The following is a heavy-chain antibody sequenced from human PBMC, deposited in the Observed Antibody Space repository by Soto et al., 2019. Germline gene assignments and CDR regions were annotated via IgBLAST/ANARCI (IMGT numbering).Heavy chain of an antibody. D-gene: IGHD3-22*01. CDR3: AKADRQQKTYYYDSSGYSFDY. V-gene: IGHV3-23*01. Sequence: PGGSLRLSCAASGFTFSSYAMSWVRQAPGKGLEWVSAISGSGGSTYYADSVKGRFTISRDNSKNTLYLQMNSLRAEDTAVYYCAKADRQQKTYYYDSSGYSFDYWGQGTLVTVSS. J-gene: IGHJ4*02. CDR2: ISGSGGST. CDR1: GFTFSSYA.